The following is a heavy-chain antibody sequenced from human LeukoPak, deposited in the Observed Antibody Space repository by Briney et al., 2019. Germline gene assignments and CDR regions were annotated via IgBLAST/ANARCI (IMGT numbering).Heavy chain of an antibody. Sequence: SSETVSCMHSGGRFNTYAIIWVRQAPAQGLEWMGRIIPILDVADSAQRFQGRVTITADRSTSTVYMELNSLRSEDTAIYYCARFPVRGYTYGSVIHHMDVWGQGTTVSVSS. CDR2: IIPILDVA. J-gene: IGHJ6*02. CDR1: GGRFNTYA. D-gene: IGHD5-18*01. CDR3: ARFPVRGYTYGSVIHHMDV. V-gene: IGHV1-69*04.